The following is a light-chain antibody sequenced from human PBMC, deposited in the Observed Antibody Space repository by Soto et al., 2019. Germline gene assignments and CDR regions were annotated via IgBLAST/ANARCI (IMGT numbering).Light chain of an antibody. CDR2: AAS. CDR1: QSVSSSD. J-gene: IGKJ4*01. Sequence: EIVLTQSPATLSLSPGERATLSCRASQSVSSSDLAWYQQKPGQAPRLLIYAASSRATGIPDRFSGSGSGTDFTLTISRLEPEDFAVYYCQQCGSSPLTFGGGTTVEIK. CDR3: QQCGSSPLT. V-gene: IGKV3-20*01.